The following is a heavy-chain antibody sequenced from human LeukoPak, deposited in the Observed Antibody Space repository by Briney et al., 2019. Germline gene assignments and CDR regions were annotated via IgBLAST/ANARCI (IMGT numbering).Heavy chain of an antibody. D-gene: IGHD6-13*01. CDR2: IYYSGST. CDR3: ARVSSSWYSGNWFDP. CDR1: GGSISSYY. J-gene: IGHJ5*02. Sequence: PSETLSLTCTVSGGSISSYYWSWIRQPPGKGLEWIGYIYYSGSTNYNSSLKSRVTISVDTSKNQFSLMLSSVTAADTAVYYCARVSSSWYSGNWFDPRGQGTLVTVSS. V-gene: IGHV4-59*01.